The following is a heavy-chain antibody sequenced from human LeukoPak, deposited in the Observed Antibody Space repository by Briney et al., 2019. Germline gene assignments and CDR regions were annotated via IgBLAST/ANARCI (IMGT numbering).Heavy chain of an antibody. CDR1: GYSFTSYW. J-gene: IGHJ3*02. D-gene: IGHD3-22*01. CDR3: ATSDSSGYYYAAFDI. Sequence: GESLKISCKGSGYSFTSYWIGWVRQMPGKGLEWMGIIYPGDSDTRYSPSFQGQVTISADKSISTAYLQWSSLKASDTAMYYCATSDSSGYYYAAFDIWGQGTMVTVSS. V-gene: IGHV5-51*01. CDR2: IYPGDSDT.